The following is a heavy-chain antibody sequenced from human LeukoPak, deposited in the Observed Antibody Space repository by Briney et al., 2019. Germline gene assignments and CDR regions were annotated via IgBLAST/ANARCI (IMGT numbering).Heavy chain of an antibody. CDR3: ARSGVGYCTNGVCFVDY. Sequence: GGSLRLSCAASGFSFSSYAMSWVRQAPGKGLEWVSVIGGGPGNTYYTDSVKGRFTISRDNSKNTLYLHLNSLRAEDTALYYCARSGVGYCTNGVCFVDYWGQGTLVTVSS. V-gene: IGHV3-23*01. J-gene: IGHJ4*02. D-gene: IGHD2-8*01. CDR1: GFSFSSYA. CDR2: IGGGPGNT.